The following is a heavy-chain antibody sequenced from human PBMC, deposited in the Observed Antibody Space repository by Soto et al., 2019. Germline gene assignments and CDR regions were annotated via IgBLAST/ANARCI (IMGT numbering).Heavy chain of an antibody. CDR2: IWYDGSNK. V-gene: IGHV3-33*01. Sequence: QVQLVESGGGVVQPGRSLRLSCAASGFTFSNYGMHWVRQAPGKGLEGVGVIWYDGSNKYYADSVKGRFTISRDNSKNTLYLQMNSLRVEDTAVYYCARDSYPQLLSRYNWFDPWGQGTLVTVSS. CDR3: ARDSYPQLLSRYNWFDP. J-gene: IGHJ5*02. CDR1: GFTFSNYG. D-gene: IGHD2-2*01.